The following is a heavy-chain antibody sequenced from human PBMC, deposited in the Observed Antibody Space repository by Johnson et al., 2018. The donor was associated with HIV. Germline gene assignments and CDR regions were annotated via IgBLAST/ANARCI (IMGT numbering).Heavy chain of an antibody. Sequence: VLLVESGGGVVQPGMSLRLSCTASGFTFSSYPMHWVRQAPGKGLQWVAVISYDGSNKYYADSVKGRFTISRDNSKNTLYLQMNSLRAEDTAVYYCARDRAVAATSGAGAFDIWGQGTMVTVSS. J-gene: IGHJ3*02. V-gene: IGHV3-30*04. D-gene: IGHD2-15*01. CDR1: GFTFSSYP. CDR2: ISYDGSNK. CDR3: ARDRAVAATSGAGAFDI.